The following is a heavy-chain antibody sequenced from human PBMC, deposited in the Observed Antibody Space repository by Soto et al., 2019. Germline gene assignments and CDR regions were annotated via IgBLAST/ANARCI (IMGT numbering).Heavy chain of an antibody. D-gene: IGHD2-8*01. CDR1: GFTFITYA. CDR3: GSRQSCTNGVCSWGGDY. Sequence: PGGSLRLSCAASGFTFITYAMSWVLQAPGKGLQWVSSINNSGDKTYYADSVKGRFTISRDNSKNTMYLQMNSLRVNATAVYFCGSRQSCTNGVCSWGGDYWCPGTLVTVSS. J-gene: IGHJ4*02. CDR2: INNSGDKT. V-gene: IGHV3-23*01.